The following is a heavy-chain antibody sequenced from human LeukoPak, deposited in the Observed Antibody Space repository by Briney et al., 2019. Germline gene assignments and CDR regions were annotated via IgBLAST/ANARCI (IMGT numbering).Heavy chain of an antibody. J-gene: IGHJ4*02. V-gene: IGHV3-30*18. CDR1: GFTFSSYG. D-gene: IGHD6-13*01. CDR3: AKEMRIGTPDY. Sequence: GGSLRLSCAASGFTFSSYGMHWVRQAPGKGLEWVAVISYDGSNKYYADSVKGRFTISRDNSKNTLYLQMNSLRAEDTAVYYCAKEMRIGTPDYWGQGTLVTVSS. CDR2: ISYDGSNK.